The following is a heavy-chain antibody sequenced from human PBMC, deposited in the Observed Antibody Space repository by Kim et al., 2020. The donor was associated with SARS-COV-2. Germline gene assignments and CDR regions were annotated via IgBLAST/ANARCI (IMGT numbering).Heavy chain of an antibody. CDR3: MKGGWGWIWDH. J-gene: IGHJ4*02. V-gene: IGHV3-23*01. D-gene: IGHD2-2*03. CDR1: GFTFTGYA. Sequence: GGSLRLSCTTSGFTFTGYAMSWVRQAPGKGLEWVSSIDGSDGTTYYVDSVKGRFTISRDNSKNTLYLQMNSLRADDTAVYYCMKGGWGWIWDHWGQGTRLTVPS. CDR2: IDGSDGTT.